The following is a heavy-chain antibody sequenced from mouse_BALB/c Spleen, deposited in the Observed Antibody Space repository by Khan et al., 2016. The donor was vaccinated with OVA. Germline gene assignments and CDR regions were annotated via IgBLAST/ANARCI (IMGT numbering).Heavy chain of an antibody. CDR3: TRDRNYYGSSFYFDY. CDR2: ITSGGSYT. V-gene: IGHV5-6-4*01. J-gene: IGHJ2*01. CDR1: GFTFSSYS. D-gene: IGHD1-1*01. Sequence: EVELVESGGGLVKPGGSLRLSCEASGFTFSSYSMSWVRQTPEKRLEWVATITSGGSYTYYPASVQGRLNITRDNAKNNLYMQMSSLKSEDTAMYYCTRDRNYYGSSFYFDYWGQGTTLTVSS.